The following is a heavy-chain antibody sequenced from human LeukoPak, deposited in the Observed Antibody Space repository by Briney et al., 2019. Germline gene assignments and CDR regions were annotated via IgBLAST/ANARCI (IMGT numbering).Heavy chain of an antibody. J-gene: IGHJ4*02. D-gene: IGHD2-2*01. Sequence: GGSLRLSCAASGFTFSSYAMSWVRQAPGKGLEWVSAISGSGGSTYYADSVKGRFTISRDKSKNTLYLQMNSLRAEDTAVYYCAKGWVVPAAIAGHFDYWGQGTLVTVSS. V-gene: IGHV3-23*01. CDR3: AKGWVVPAAIAGHFDY. CDR1: GFTFSSYA. CDR2: ISGSGGST.